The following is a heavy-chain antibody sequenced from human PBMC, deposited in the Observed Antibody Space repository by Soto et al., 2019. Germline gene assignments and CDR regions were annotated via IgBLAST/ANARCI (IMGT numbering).Heavy chain of an antibody. CDR2: IIPIFGTA. Sequence: SVKVSCKASGGTFSSYAISWGRQAPGQGLEWMGGIIPIFGTANYAQKFQGRVTITADESTSTAYMELSSLRSEDTAVYYCARDSFRGVTNYDFWSGYYEALDYYYGMDVWGQGTTVTVSS. J-gene: IGHJ6*02. V-gene: IGHV1-69*13. D-gene: IGHD3-3*01. CDR3: ARDSFRGVTNYDFWSGYYEALDYYYGMDV. CDR1: GGTFSSYA.